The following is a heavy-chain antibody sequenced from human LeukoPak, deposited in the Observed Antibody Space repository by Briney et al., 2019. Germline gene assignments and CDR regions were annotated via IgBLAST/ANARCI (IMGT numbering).Heavy chain of an antibody. J-gene: IGHJ6*02. CDR2: IIPILEIV. Sequence: ASVKVSCKTSGGTFSSYAISWVRQAPGQGLEWMGRIIPILEIVDYTEKFQGRVTITADKSTSTAYMELTSLRSEDTGVYYCARAPAGMDVWGQGTTVTVSS. V-gene: IGHV1-69*04. D-gene: IGHD1-14*01. CDR3: ARAPAGMDV. CDR1: GGTFSSYA.